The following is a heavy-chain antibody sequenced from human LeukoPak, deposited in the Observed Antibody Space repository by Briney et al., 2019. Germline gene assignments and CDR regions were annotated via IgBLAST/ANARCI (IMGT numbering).Heavy chain of an antibody. CDR2: ISGGGVTT. J-gene: IGHJ4*02. V-gene: IGHV3-23*01. CDR1: GFSFSSYA. CDR3: SKDVD. Sequence: GGSLRLSCAASGFSFSSYAMSWFRQTPGKGLEWVSGISGGGVTTYYADSVKGRFTISRDNSKNTLYLHMNSLRVEDTAMYHCSKDVDWGQGTLVTVSS.